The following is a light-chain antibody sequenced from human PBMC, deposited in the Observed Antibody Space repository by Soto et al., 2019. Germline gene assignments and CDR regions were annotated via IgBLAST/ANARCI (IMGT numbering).Light chain of an antibody. CDR2: DAS. CDR3: QQRFTWPS. Sequence: ETVLTQSPATLSLSPGERANLSCRASQSISSSLAWYQQTPGQAPRLLIYDASKRATGIPARFSGSGSGTDFTLTISSLEPEDFAVYYCQQRFTWPSFGPGTKVDVK. J-gene: IGKJ3*01. V-gene: IGKV3-11*01. CDR1: QSISSS.